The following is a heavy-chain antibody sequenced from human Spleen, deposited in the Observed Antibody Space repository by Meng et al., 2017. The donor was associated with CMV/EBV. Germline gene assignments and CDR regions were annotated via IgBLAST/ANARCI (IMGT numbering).Heavy chain of an antibody. V-gene: IGHV3-30-3*01. D-gene: IGHD2-15*01. J-gene: IGHJ4*02. CDR1: GFTFSSYA. CDR2: ISYDGSNK. CDR3: ARPLPGGGGPFDY. Sequence: GESLKISCAASGFTFSSYAMHWVRQAPGKGLEWVAVISYDGSNKYYADSVKGRFTISRDNSKNTLYLQMNSLRAEDTAVYYCARPLPGGGGPFDYWGQGTLVTVSS.